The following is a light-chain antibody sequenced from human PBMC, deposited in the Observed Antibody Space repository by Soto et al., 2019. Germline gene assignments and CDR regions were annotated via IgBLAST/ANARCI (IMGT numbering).Light chain of an antibody. V-gene: IGKV3-20*01. Sequence: EIVLTQSPGTLSLSPGERGSLSCRASQSLTTNFLAWYQQRPGLAPRLLIYGASSRVTDIPDRFSGNGSGTDFTLTINGLEADDFGVYYCQHYGGSPPSTFGQGTKV. J-gene: IGKJ1*01. CDR3: QHYGGSPPST. CDR1: QSLTTNF. CDR2: GAS.